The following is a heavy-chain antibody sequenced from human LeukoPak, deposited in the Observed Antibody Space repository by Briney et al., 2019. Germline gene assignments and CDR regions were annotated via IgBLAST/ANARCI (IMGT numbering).Heavy chain of an antibody. V-gene: IGHV4-59*12. J-gene: IGHJ4*02. Sequence: SETLSLTCTVSGGSISSYYWSWIRQPPGKGLEWIGYIYYSGSTNYNPSLKSRVTISVDTSKNQFSLKLSSVTAADTAVYYCARVVTMVRGPPLFLFDYWGQGTLVTVSS. CDR2: IYYSGST. CDR3: ARVVTMVRGPPLFLFDY. D-gene: IGHD3-10*01. CDR1: GGSISSYY.